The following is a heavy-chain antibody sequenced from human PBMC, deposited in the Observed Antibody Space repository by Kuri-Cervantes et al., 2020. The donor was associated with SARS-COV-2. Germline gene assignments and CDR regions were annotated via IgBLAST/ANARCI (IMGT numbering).Heavy chain of an antibody. D-gene: IGHD3-10*01. V-gene: IGHV1-46*03. CDR1: GYSITGYD. J-gene: IGHJ6*03. CDR2: INPSGGST. CDR3: AREYYYGSGSYLGAYYYYYYMDV. Sequence: ASVKVSCKASGYSITGYDIHWVRQAPGQGPEWMGWINPSGGSTSYAQKFQGRVTMTRDTSTSTVYMELSSLRSEDTAVYYCAREYYYGSGSYLGAYYYYYYMDVWGKGTTVTVSS.